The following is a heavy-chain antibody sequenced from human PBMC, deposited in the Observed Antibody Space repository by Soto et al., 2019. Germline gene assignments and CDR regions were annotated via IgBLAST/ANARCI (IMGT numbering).Heavy chain of an antibody. J-gene: IGHJ4*02. D-gene: IGHD5-12*01. CDR3: AHREPYYSGYIFDY. Sequence: QITLKESGPTLVKSTQTLTLTCTFSGFSLSTSGVGVGWIRQPPGKALEWLALIYWNDDKRYSPSLKSRLTITKDTSKNQVVLTMTNMDPVDTATYYCAHREPYYSGYIFDYWDQGTLVTVSS. V-gene: IGHV2-5*01. CDR1: GFSLSTSGVG. CDR2: IYWNDDK.